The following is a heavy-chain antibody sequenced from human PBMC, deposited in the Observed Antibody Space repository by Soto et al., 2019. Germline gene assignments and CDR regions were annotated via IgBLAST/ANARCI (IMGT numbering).Heavy chain of an antibody. V-gene: IGHV1-69*02. CDR3: ATGELRRYYYYMDV. J-gene: IGHJ6*03. CDR1: GGTFSSYT. D-gene: IGHD1-26*01. CDR2: IIPILGIA. Sequence: QVQLVQSGAEVKKPGSSVKVSCKASGGTFSSYTISWVRQAPGQGLEWMGRIIPILGIANYAQKFQGRVTITADKSTSTAYMELSSLRSEDTAVYYCATGELRRYYYYMDVWGKGTTVTVSS.